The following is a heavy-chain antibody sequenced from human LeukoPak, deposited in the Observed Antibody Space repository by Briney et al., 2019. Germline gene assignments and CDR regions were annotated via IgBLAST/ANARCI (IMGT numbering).Heavy chain of an antibody. V-gene: IGHV5-51*01. J-gene: IGHJ4*02. D-gene: IGHD2-2*01. Sequence: GESLKISCKGSGYSFTSYWIGWVRQMPGKGLEWMGIIYPGDSDTRYSPSFQGQVTISADKSISTAYLQWSSLKASDTAMYYCAILSPIVVVPAANFDYWGQGTLVTVSS. CDR1: GYSFTSYW. CDR3: AILSPIVVVPAANFDY. CDR2: IYPGDSDT.